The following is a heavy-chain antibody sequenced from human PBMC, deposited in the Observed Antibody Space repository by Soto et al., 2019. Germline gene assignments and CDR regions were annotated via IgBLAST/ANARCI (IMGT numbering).Heavy chain of an antibody. D-gene: IGHD3-3*01. CDR3: ARRYDASFDY. CDR1: GGSISSYY. V-gene: IGHV4-59*01. J-gene: IGHJ4*02. Sequence: SETLSLTCTVSGGSISSYYWIWIRQPPGKGLEWIGYIYYSGSTNYNPSLKSRVTISVDTSKNQFSLKLSSVTAADTAVYYCARRYDASFDYWGQGTLVTVSS. CDR2: IYYSGST.